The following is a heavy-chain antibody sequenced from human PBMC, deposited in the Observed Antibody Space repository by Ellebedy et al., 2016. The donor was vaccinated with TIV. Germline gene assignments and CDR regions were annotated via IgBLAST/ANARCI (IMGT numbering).Heavy chain of an antibody. CDR2: IHTGGDT. CDR3: AGETFNDVDLIIWGVLDT. Sequence: GGSLRLSCAASGLTASSTYMSWVRQAPGTGLEWISVIHTGGDTNYADSVKGRFTMSRDTSKNTVHLQINSVRVEDTAVYYCAGETFNDVDLIIWGVLDTWGQGTMVTVSS. J-gene: IGHJ3*02. D-gene: IGHD1-1*01. CDR1: GLTASSTY. V-gene: IGHV3-66*01.